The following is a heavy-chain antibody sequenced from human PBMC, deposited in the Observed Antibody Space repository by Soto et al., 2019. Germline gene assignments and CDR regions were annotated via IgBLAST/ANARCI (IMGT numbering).Heavy chain of an antibody. CDR2: IYYSGST. CDR3: ARYSSGWRSDY. D-gene: IGHD6-19*01. Sequence: SETLSITCTVSGGSISSYYWSGIRQPPGKGLEWIGYIYYSGSTNYNPSLKSRVTISVDTSKNQFSLKLSSVTAADTAVYYCARYSSGWRSDYWGQGALVTVSS. J-gene: IGHJ4*02. CDR1: GGSISSYY. V-gene: IGHV4-59*01.